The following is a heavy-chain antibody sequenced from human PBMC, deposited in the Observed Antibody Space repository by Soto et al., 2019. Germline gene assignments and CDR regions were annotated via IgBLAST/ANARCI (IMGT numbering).Heavy chain of an antibody. CDR2: IYSGGST. CDR1: GFTVSSNY. Sequence: GGSLRLSCAASGFTVSSNYMSWVRQAPGKGLEWVSVIYSGGSTYYADSVKGRFTISRDNSRSTVFLQMNSLRREDTAMYYCVKDGGAVKYNYNIRGDSWGQGTQVTVSS. D-gene: IGHD5-18*01. CDR3: VKDGGAVKYNYNIRGDS. J-gene: IGHJ4*02. V-gene: IGHV3-53*05.